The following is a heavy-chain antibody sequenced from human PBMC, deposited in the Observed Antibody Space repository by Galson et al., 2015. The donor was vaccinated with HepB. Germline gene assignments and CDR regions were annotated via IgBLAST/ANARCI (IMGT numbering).Heavy chain of an antibody. J-gene: IGHJ4*02. CDR1: GYTFTSYT. V-gene: IGHV1-3*01. CDR2: INPGNGNT. CDR3: ARGEEWLGHFDY. Sequence: SVKVSCKASGYTFTSYTMHWVRQAPGQRLEWMGWINPGNGNTKYSQKFQGRVTFIRDTSASTAYMEVSSLRYEDTALYYCARGEEWLGHFDYWGQGTLVTVSS. D-gene: IGHD6-19*01.